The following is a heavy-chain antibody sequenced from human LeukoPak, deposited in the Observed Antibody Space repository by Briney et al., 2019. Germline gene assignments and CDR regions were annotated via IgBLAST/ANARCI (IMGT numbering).Heavy chain of an antibody. CDR1: GFTFNKFA. D-gene: IGHD2-8*01. CDR2: IGSSGATT. J-gene: IGHJ6*02. Sequence: GGSLRLSCEASGFTFNKFAMSWVRQAPGKGPEWVSAIGSSGATTFYADSVKGRYTISRDNSKNTVYLEMNSLRAEDTAIYYCAKVSVGPLSRPTHVALYYGMGVWGQGTAVTVSS. CDR3: AKVSVGPLSRPTHVALYYGMGV. V-gene: IGHV3-23*01.